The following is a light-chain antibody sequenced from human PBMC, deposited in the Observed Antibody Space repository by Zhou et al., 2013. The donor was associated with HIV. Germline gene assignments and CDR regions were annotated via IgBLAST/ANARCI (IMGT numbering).Light chain of an antibody. CDR3: QQYERSPVT. Sequence: EIVLTQSPGTLSLSPGERATLSCRASQSVSSSYLAWYQQKAGQAPRLLIYGASSRATGIPDRFSGSGSGTDFSLTISRLEPEDLGIYYCQQYERSPVTFGGGTRVEI. CDR2: GAS. V-gene: IGKV3-20*01. J-gene: IGKJ4*01. CDR1: QSVSSSY.